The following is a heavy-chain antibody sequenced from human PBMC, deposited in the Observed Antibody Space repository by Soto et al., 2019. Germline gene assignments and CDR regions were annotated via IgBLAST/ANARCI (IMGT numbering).Heavy chain of an antibody. D-gene: IGHD1-1*01. J-gene: IGHJ4*02. Sequence: QFHLVQAGAEVKKPGASVTVSCKGSGYAFTTYGITWVRQAPGQGLEWMGWISAHNGNTNYAQKLQCRVTVTRDTSTSTAYMELRSLRSDGTAGYYCARGRYGDYWGQGALVTVCS. CDR2: ISAHNGNT. CDR1: GYAFTTYG. CDR3: ARGRYGDY. V-gene: IGHV1-18*01.